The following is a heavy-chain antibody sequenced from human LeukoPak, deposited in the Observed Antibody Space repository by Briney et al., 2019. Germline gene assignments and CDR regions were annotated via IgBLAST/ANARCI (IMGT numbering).Heavy chain of an antibody. CDR2: TSSSDAGT. CDR3: AKDLTMVRGVMYYFDY. V-gene: IGHV3-23*01. D-gene: IGHD3-10*01. CDR1: GFTLSTYA. Sequence: GGSLRLSCAASGFTLSTYAMSWVRQTPGKGLEWVAATSSSDAGTYHADSVRGRFTISRDNSKNTLYLQMNSLRAEDAAVYYCAKDLTMVRGVMYYFDYWGQGTLVTVSS. J-gene: IGHJ4*02.